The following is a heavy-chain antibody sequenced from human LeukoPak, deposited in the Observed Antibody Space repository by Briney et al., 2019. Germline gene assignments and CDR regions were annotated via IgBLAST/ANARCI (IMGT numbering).Heavy chain of an antibody. CDR1: GLPIADFA. J-gene: IGHJ4*02. CDR3: ARESGKFDY. Sequence: GGSLRLSCVASGLPIADFAMHWVRQAPGKGLEWVSLISGDGVSTFYADSVKGRFSISRDNSKNSLYLEMNSLRTEDAAMYYCARESGKFDYWGQGTLVAVSS. CDR2: ISGDGVST. V-gene: IGHV3-43*02.